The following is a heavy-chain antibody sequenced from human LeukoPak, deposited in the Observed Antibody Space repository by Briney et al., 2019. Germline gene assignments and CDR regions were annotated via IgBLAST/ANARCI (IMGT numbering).Heavy chain of an antibody. CDR1: GFTFTKHG. Sequence: ASVKVSCKASGFTFTKHGFSWVRQAPGQGLEWMGWISAYNGDTYYAQKLQGRVTVTTVTSTSTAYMELRSLTYDDTAVYYCAREHDTKVPYYNGMDVWGQGTTVTVSS. J-gene: IGHJ6*02. CDR2: ISAYNGDT. D-gene: IGHD3-10*01. CDR3: AREHDTKVPYYNGMDV. V-gene: IGHV1-18*01.